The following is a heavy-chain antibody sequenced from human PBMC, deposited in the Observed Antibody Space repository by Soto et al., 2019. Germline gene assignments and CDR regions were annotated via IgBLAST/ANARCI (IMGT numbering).Heavy chain of an antibody. J-gene: IGHJ4*02. CDR2: IFSGDNT. D-gene: IGHD3-9*01. CDR1: GFTVSGNY. V-gene: IGHV3-53*01. CDR3: ATGLTLPGRPSFDT. Sequence: EVQLVESGGGLIQPGGSLTLSCAASGFTVSGNYITWVRQPPGKGLEWVSVIFSGDNTYYSDSVKGRFTISRDNSKNTVYLQMNRLRGDDTAVYFCATGLTLPGRPSFDTWGQGTLLTVSS.